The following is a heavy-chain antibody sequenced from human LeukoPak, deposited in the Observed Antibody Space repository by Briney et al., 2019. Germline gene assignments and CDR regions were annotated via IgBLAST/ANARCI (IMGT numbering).Heavy chain of an antibody. J-gene: IGHJ6*03. CDR3: ARDTTVTRSGYYYYYMDV. CDR1: GGSISSYY. Sequence: SETLSLTCTVSGGSISSYYWSWIRQPAGKGLEWIGRIYTSGSTKHNPSLKSRVTMSVDTSKNQFSLKLSSVTAADTAVYYCARDTTVTRSGYYYYYMDVWGKGTTVTVSS. CDR2: IYTSGST. V-gene: IGHV4-4*07. D-gene: IGHD4-17*01.